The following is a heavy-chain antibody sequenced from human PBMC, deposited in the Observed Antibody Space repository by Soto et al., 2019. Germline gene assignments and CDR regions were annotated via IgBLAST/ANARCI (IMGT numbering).Heavy chain of an antibody. J-gene: IGHJ4*02. Sequence: EVQLLESGGGLVQPGGSLRLSCAASGFTFSNYAMNWVRQAPGNGLEWVSTISSSSGSTYYADSVKGRFTISRDNSKNCMYLQMNSLRGDDTAVYYCAKVGSERYSGQHSDYWCQGTLVTISS. CDR1: GFTFSNYA. V-gene: IGHV3-23*01. D-gene: IGHD5-12*01. CDR2: ISSSSGST. CDR3: AKVGSERYSGQHSDY.